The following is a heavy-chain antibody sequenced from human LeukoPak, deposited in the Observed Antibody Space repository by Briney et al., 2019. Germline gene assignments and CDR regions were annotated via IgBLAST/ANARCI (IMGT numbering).Heavy chain of an antibody. V-gene: IGHV1-18*01. J-gene: IGHJ3*02. D-gene: IGHD1-26*01. CDR2: ISGYNGNT. Sequence: GASVKVSCKASGYTFTSYGINWVRQAPGQGLEWMGWISGYNGNTDYAQKFQGRVTMTTDTSTSTAYMELRSLRSDDTALYYCARHLSLVGATIAFDIWGQGTMVTVSS. CDR1: GYTFTSYG. CDR3: ARHLSLVGATIAFDI.